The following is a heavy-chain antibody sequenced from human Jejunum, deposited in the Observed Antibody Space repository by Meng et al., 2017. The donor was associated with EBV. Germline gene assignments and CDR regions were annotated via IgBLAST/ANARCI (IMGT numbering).Heavy chain of an antibody. V-gene: IGHV1-2*06. CDR1: EDTFTGYYY. D-gene: IGHD6-13*01. J-gene: IGHJ4*02. Sequence: QGQLVQLGAEVKKPGASVKVSCKASEDTFTGYYYMHWVRQAPGQGLEWMGRINPYTGGTNYAQKFQGRVTMTRDTSNNTTYMEVNSLRSDDTAVYFCARDGYSSGWYYWGQGTLVTVSS. CDR3: ARDGYSSGWYY. CDR2: INPYTGGT.